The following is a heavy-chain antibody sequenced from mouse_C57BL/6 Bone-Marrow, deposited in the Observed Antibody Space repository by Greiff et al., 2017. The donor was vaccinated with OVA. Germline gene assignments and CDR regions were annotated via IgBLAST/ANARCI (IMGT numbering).Heavy chain of an antibody. J-gene: IGHJ4*01. CDR1: GYTFTGYW. V-gene: IGHV1-9*01. CDR3: ARGGLRLLYYYAMDD. D-gene: IGHD3-2*02. CDR2: IFPGSGST. Sequence: VKLVESGAELMKPGASVKLSCKATGYTFTGYWIEWVKQRPGHGLEWIGEIFPGSGSTNYNEKFKGKATFTADTSSNTDYMQLSSLTTEDSAIYYCARGGLRLLYYYAMDDWGKGTSVTVSS.